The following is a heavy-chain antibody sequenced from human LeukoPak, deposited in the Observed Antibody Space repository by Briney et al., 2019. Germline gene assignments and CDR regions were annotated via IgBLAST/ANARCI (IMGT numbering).Heavy chain of an antibody. Sequence: PSETLSLTCTASGGSISSYYWSWIRQPPGKGLEWIGYIYYSGSTNYNPSLKSRVTISVDTSKNQFSLKLSSVTAADTAVYYCARHVYGDNFQHWGQGTLVTVSS. J-gene: IGHJ1*01. CDR2: IYYSGST. D-gene: IGHD4-17*01. CDR3: ARHVYGDNFQH. CDR1: GGSISSYY. V-gene: IGHV4-59*08.